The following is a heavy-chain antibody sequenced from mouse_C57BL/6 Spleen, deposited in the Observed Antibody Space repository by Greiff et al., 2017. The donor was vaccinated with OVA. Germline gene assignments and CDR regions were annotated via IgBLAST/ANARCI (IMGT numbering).Heavy chain of an antibody. J-gene: IGHJ4*01. D-gene: IGHD2-4*01. CDR1: GYSFTGYF. Sequence: DVQLQESGPELVKPGDSVKISCKASGYSFTGYFMNWVMQSHGKSLEWIGRINPYNGDTFYNQKFKGKATLTVDKSSSTAHMELRSLTSEDSAVYYCARTYDYEGAMDYWGQGTSVTVSS. CDR3: ARTYDYEGAMDY. CDR2: INPYNGDT. V-gene: IGHV1-20*01.